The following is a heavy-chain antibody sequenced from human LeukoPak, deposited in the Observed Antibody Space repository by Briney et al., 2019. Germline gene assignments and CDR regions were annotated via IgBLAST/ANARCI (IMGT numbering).Heavy chain of an antibody. V-gene: IGHV1-18*01. CDR3: ARTAMVSSLDY. CDR1: GYTFTSYG. Sequence: ASVKVSCKASGYTFTSYGISWVRQAPGQGLEWMGWISAYNGNTNYAQKLQGRVTMTTDTSTSTAYMELKSLTSDDSAIYYCARTAMVSSLDYWGQGTLVTVPS. CDR2: ISAYNGNT. D-gene: IGHD2-2*01. J-gene: IGHJ4*02.